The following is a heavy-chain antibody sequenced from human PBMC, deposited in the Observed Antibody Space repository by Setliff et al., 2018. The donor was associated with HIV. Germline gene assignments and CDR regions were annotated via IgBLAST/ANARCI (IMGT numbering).Heavy chain of an antibody. CDR3: ARGGREFGVNYYYYYMDV. J-gene: IGHJ6*03. Sequence: SETLSLTCTVSGGSISNGYYYWSWIRQPAGKGLEWIGHIYTSGSTKYNPSLKSRVTISVDTSKNQFSLKLSSVTAADTAVYYCARGGREFGVNYYYYYMDVWGKGTTVTVSS. CDR2: IYTSGST. V-gene: IGHV4-61*09. CDR1: GGSISNGYYY. D-gene: IGHD3-10*01.